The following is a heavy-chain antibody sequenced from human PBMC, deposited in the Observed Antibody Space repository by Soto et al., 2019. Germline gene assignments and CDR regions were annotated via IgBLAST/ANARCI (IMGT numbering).Heavy chain of an antibody. J-gene: IGHJ4*02. CDR3: ARQPYDILTGYKYYFDY. V-gene: IGHV4-39*01. CDR1: GGSISSSSYY. Sequence: SETLSLTCTVSGGSISSSSYYLGWIRQPPGKGLEWIGSIYYSGSTYYNPSLKSRVTISVDTSKNQFSLKLSSVTAADTAVYYCARQPYDILTGYKYYFDYWGQGTLVTVSS. D-gene: IGHD3-9*01. CDR2: IYYSGST.